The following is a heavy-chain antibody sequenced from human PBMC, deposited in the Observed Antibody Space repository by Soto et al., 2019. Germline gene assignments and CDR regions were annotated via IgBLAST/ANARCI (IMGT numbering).Heavy chain of an antibody. J-gene: IGHJ6*02. CDR2: IYYSGST. CDR1: GGSISSGGYY. Sequence: SETLSLTCTVSGGSISSGGYYWSWIRQHPGKGLEWIGYIYYSGSTYYNPSLKSRVTISVDTSKNQFSLKLSSVTAADTAVYYCAKDTTVVVPAAIRGYGMDVWGQGTTVTVSS. D-gene: IGHD2-2*01. V-gene: IGHV4-31*03. CDR3: AKDTTVVVPAAIRGYGMDV.